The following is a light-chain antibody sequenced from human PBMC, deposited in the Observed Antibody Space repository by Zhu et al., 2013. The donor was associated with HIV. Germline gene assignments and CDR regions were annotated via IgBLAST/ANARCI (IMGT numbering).Light chain of an antibody. CDR3: QAWDSRTAV. V-gene: IGLV3-1*01. J-gene: IGLJ2*01. CDR2: QDT. CDR1: KLGYKY. Sequence: SYDLTQPPSVSLSPGQTASITCSGDKLGYKYASWYQQKPGQSPVLVIFQDTERPSGIPERFSGSNSGNTATLTISGTQAMDEADYYCQAWDSRTAVFGGGTKVTVL.